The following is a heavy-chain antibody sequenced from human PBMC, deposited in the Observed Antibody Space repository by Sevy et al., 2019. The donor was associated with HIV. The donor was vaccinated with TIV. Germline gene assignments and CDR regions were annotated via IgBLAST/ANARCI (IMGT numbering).Heavy chain of an antibody. Sequence: GGSLRLSCAASGFNFSSYGMHWVRQAPGKGLEWVAVISYDGSSKYYAESVKGRFTISRDNSKRTLYLQISSLRAEDTAVYYCAKESGSYYDFWSGHDAFDIWGQGTMVTVSS. CDR3: AKESGSYYDFWSGHDAFDI. J-gene: IGHJ3*02. CDR1: GFNFSSYG. CDR2: ISYDGSSK. D-gene: IGHD3-3*01. V-gene: IGHV3-30*18.